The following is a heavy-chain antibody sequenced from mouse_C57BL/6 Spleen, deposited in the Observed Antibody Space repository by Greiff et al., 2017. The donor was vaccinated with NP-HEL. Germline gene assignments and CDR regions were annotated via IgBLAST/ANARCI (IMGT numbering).Heavy chain of an antibody. CDR1: GFNIKDDY. CDR3: TPYFTY. V-gene: IGHV14-4*01. Sequence: VHVKQSGAELVRPGASVKLSCTASGFNIKDDYMHWVKQRPEQGLEWIGWIDPENGDTEYASKFQGKATITADTSSNTAYLQLSSLTSEDTAVYYCTPYFTYWGQGTLVTVSA. CDR2: IDPENGDT. J-gene: IGHJ3*01.